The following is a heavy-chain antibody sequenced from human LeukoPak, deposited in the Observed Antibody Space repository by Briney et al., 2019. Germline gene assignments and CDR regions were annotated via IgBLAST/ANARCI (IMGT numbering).Heavy chain of an antibody. CDR1: GFTLSSFG. V-gene: IGHV3-48*04. Sequence: GGSLRLSCAASGFTLSSFGMNWVRQAPGKGLEWVSYIGTTTSTIYYADSVKGRFTISRDNAKNSLYLQMNSLRAEDTAVYYCARIYCSSISCHFDYWGQGTLVTVSS. CDR2: IGTTTSTI. D-gene: IGHD2-2*01. J-gene: IGHJ4*02. CDR3: ARIYCSSISCHFDY.